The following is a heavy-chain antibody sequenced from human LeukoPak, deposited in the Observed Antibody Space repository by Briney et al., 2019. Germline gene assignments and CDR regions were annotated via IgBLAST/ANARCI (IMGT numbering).Heavy chain of an antibody. CDR2: IYYSGST. D-gene: IGHD3-10*01. V-gene: IGHV4-31*03. CDR3: ARDYYGSGSYYNDAFDI. Sequence: SETLSLTCNVPGGSITSAVYYWSWIRQHPGKGLEWNGYIYYSGSTYYNPSLKSRVTISVDTSKNQFSLKLSSVTAADTAVYYCARDYYGSGSYYNDAFDIWGQGTMVTVSS. CDR1: GGSITSAVYY. J-gene: IGHJ3*02.